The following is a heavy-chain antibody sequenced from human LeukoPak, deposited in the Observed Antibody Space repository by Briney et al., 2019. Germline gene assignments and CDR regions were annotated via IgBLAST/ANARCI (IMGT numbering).Heavy chain of an antibody. CDR2: ISGSGGST. Sequence: GGSLRLSCAASGFTFSSYVMSWVRQAPGKGLEWVSTISGSGGSTCYADSVKGRFTISRDNSKNTLYLQMNSLRAEDTAVYYCAKGGYTQIDYGMDVWGKGTTVTVSS. CDR3: AKGGYTQIDYGMDV. CDR1: GFTFSSYV. V-gene: IGHV3-23*01. D-gene: IGHD5-18*01. J-gene: IGHJ6*04.